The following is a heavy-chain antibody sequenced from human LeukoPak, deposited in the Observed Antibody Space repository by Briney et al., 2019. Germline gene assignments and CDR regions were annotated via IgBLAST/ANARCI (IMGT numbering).Heavy chain of an antibody. CDR2: IYYSGST. V-gene: IGHV4-59*01. CDR1: GGSISSYY. J-gene: IGHJ6*03. D-gene: IGHD2-2*01. CDR3: ARSVEDIVVVPANYYYYYYYMDV. Sequence: SETLSLTCTVSGGSISSYYWSWIRQPPGKGLEWIGYIYYSGSTSYNPSLKSRVTISVDTSKNQFSLKLSSVTAADTAVYYCARSVEDIVVVPANYYYYYYYMDVWGKGTTVTVSS.